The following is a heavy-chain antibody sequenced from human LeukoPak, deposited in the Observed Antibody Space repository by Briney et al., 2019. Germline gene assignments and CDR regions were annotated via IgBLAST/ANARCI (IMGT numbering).Heavy chain of an antibody. D-gene: IGHD5-18*01. J-gene: IGHJ4*02. Sequence: SETLSLTCTVSGGSISSSSYYWGWIRQPPGKGLEWIGSIYYSGSTYYNPSLKSRVTISVDTSKNQFSLKLSSVTAADTAVYYCARPSSDTAIDYWGQGPLVTVSS. CDR1: GGSISSSSYY. CDR2: IYYSGST. CDR3: ARPSSDTAIDY. V-gene: IGHV4-39*01.